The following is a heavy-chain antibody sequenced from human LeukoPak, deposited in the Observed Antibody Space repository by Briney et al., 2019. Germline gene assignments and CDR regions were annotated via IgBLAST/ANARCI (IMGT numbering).Heavy chain of an antibody. V-gene: IGHV4-59*01. CDR2: FYYSGST. CDR3: ARELNYYDSSGYYSRNNTIEY. CDR1: GGSISSYY. Sequence: SETLSLTCTVSGGSISSYYWSWIRQPPGKGLEWIGYFYYSGSTNYNPSLKSRVTISVDTSKNQFSLKLSSVTAADTAVYYCARELNYYDSSGYYSRNNTIEYWGQGTLVTVSS. D-gene: IGHD3-22*01. J-gene: IGHJ4*02.